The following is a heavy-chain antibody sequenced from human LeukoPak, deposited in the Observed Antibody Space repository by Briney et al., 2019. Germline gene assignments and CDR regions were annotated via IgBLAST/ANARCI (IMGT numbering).Heavy chain of an antibody. D-gene: IGHD5-18*01. CDR1: GFTFSSYA. CDR2: ISYDGSNK. V-gene: IGHV3-30-3*01. Sequence: GGSLRLSCAASGFTFSSYAMHWVRQAPGKGLEWVAVISYDGSNKYYADSVKGRFTISRDNSKNTLYLQMNSLRAEDTAVYYCASSTAMGGDYWGQGTLVTVSS. J-gene: IGHJ4*02. CDR3: ASSTAMGGDY.